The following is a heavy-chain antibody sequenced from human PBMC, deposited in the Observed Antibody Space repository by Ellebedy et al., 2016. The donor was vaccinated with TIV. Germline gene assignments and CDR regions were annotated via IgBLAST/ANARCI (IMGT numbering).Heavy chain of an antibody. V-gene: IGHV4-34*01. CDR3: ASLVHCGGDCYSDY. CDR2: INHSGST. J-gene: IGHJ4*02. D-gene: IGHD2-21*02. Sequence: SETLSLXCAVYGGSFSGYYWSWIRQPPGKGLEWIGEINHSGSTNYNPSLKSRVTISVDTSKNQFSLKLSSVTAADTAVYYCASLVHCGGDCYSDYWGQGTLVTVSS. CDR1: GGSFSGYY.